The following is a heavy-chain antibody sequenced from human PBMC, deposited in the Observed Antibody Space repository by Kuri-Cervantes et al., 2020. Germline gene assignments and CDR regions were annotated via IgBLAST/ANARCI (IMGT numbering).Heavy chain of an antibody. CDR1: GFTFGDYA. D-gene: IGHD3-16*01. V-gene: IGHV3-49*03. Sequence: GESLKISCTASGFTFGDYAMTWFRQAPGKGLEWVGFIRSKAYGGTTEYAASVKGRFTISRDDSKSIAYLQMNSLKTEDTAVYYCIGRYDYIWGMTYNMDVWGRGTTVTVSS. CDR2: IRSKAYGGTT. CDR3: IGRYDYIWGMTYNMDV. J-gene: IGHJ6*03.